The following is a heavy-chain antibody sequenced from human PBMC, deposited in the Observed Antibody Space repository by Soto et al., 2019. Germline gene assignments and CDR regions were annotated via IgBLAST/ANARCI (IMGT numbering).Heavy chain of an antibody. CDR2: ISAYNGNT. CDR1: GYTFTSYG. D-gene: IGHD5-12*01. J-gene: IGHJ5*02. V-gene: IGHV1-18*01. CDR3: AWGRDGYNSALPFDP. Sequence: GASVKVSCKASGYTFTSYGISWVRQAPGQGLEWMGWISAYNGNTNYAQKLQGRVTMTTDTSTSTAYMELRSLRSDDTAVYYCAWGRDGYNSALPFDPWGQGTLVTVSS.